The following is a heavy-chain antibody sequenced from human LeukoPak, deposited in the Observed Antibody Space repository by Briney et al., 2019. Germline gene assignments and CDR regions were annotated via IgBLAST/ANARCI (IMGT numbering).Heavy chain of an antibody. J-gene: IGHJ4*02. D-gene: IGHD4-17*01. Sequence: ASVKVSCKASGYTFTGYYMHWVRQAPGQGLEWMGIINPSGGSTSYAQKFQGRVTMTRDMSTSTVYMELSSLRSEDTAVYYCTRGYGDYRYFDYWGQGTLVTVSS. CDR1: GYTFTGYY. CDR2: INPSGGST. CDR3: TRGYGDYRYFDY. V-gene: IGHV1-46*01.